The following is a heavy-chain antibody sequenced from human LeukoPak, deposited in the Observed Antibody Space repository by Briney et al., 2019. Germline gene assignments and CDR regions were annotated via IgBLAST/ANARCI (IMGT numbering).Heavy chain of an antibody. CDR2: ISSTGGTT. D-gene: IGHD2-15*01. J-gene: IGHJ6*03. Sequence: GGSLRLSCAASGFTFSDYGMSWVRQAPGKGLEWISSISSTGGTTYYADSVKGRFTISRDNSKNTLFLQVNSLRAEDTAIYYCAKNGDRGAYCSGGTCYPYYYYYMDVWGKGTTVTISS. V-gene: IGHV3-23*01. CDR1: GFTFSDYG. CDR3: AKNGDRGAYCSGGTCYPYYYYYMDV.